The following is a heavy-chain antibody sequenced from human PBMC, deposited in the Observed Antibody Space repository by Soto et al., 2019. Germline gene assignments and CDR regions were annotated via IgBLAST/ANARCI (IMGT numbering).Heavy chain of an antibody. V-gene: IGHV1-18*04. CDR3: AYHTMVRGVIISDSYYGMDV. J-gene: IGHJ6*02. Sequence: ASVKVSCKASGYTFTSHGINWVRQAPGQGLEWMGWISAYNGKTDYSQKFQGRVTITADTSTSTAYMELSSLRSEDTALYYCAYHTMVRGVIISDSYYGMDVWGQGTTVTVSS. CDR1: GYTFTSHG. CDR2: ISAYNGKT. D-gene: IGHD3-10*01.